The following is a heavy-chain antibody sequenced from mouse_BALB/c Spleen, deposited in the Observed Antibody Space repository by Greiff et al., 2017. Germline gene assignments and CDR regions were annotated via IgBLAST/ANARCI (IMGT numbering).Heavy chain of an antibody. CDR1: GFNIKDTY. V-gene: IGHV14-3*02. CDR2: IDPANGNT. CDR3: ARSAVSDAMDY. Sequence: VQLQQSGAELVKPGASVKLSCTASGFNIKDTYMHWVKQRPEQGLEWIGRIDPANGNTKYDPKFQGKATITADTSSNTAYLQLSSLTSEDTAVYYCARSAVSDAMDYWGQGTSVTVSS. J-gene: IGHJ4*01.